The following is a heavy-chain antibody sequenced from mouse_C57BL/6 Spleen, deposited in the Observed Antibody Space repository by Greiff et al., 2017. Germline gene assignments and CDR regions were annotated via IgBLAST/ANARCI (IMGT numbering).Heavy chain of an antibody. D-gene: IGHD4-1*01. CDR2: LSDGGSYT. Sequence: EVQLVESGGGLVKPGGSLKLSCAASGFTFSSYAMSWVRPTPEKRLAWVATLSDGGSYTYYPDNVKGRYTISRDNAKNNLYMKMSHRKSEDTARYYCARGGTGTPVDYWGQGTTLTVSS. V-gene: IGHV5-4*01. J-gene: IGHJ2*01. CDR3: ARGGTGTPVDY. CDR1: GFTFSSYA.